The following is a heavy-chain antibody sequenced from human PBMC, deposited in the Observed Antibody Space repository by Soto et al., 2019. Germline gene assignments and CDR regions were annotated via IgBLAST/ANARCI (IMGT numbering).Heavy chain of an antibody. J-gene: IGHJ6*02. D-gene: IGHD3-3*01. CDR2: INPNSGGT. V-gene: IGHV1-2*02. Sequence: RASVKVSCKASGYTFTGYYMHWVRQAPGQGLEWMGWINPNSGGTNYAQKFQGRVTMTRDTSISTAYMELSRLRSDDTAVYSCASLDHSYYYYGMDVWGQGTTVTVSS. CDR1: GYTFTGYY. CDR3: ASLDHSYYYYGMDV.